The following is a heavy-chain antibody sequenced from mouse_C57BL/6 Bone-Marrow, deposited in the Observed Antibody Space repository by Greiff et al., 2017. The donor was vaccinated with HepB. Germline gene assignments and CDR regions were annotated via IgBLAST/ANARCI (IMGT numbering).Heavy chain of an antibody. J-gene: IGHJ3*01. CDR3: TRLDGSSSAWFAY. Sequence: EVQLQQSGTVLARPGASVKMSCKTSGYTFTSYWMHWVKQRPGQGLEWIGAIYPGNSDTSYNQKFKGKAKLTAVTSASTAYMELSSLTNEDSAVDYCTRLDGSSSAWFAYWGQGTLVTVSA. V-gene: IGHV1-5*01. CDR2: IYPGNSDT. CDR1: GYTFTSYW. D-gene: IGHD1-1*01.